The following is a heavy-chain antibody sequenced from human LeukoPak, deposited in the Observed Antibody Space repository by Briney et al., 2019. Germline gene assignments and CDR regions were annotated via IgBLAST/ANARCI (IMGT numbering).Heavy chain of an antibody. CDR2: IFYSGST. V-gene: IGHV4-39*01. D-gene: IGHD6-13*01. J-gene: IGHJ4*02. CDR1: GDSICSSNNY. Sequence: PSETLSLTCTVSGDSICSSNNYWAWVRQPPGQGLEWLGRIFYSGSTYYNPSLKSRVTISVDTSKNQFSLSLYSVTAADTATYYCARRGITYSSSFFAYWGQGTLVTVSS. CDR3: ARRGITYSSSFFAY.